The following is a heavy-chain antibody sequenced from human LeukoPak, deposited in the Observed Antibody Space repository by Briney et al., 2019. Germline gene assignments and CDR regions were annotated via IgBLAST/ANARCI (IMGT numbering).Heavy chain of an antibody. J-gene: IGHJ6*03. V-gene: IGHV4-39*07. CDR3: VRQARYNWNESLGYYYMDV. CDR2: IYYSGST. D-gene: IGHD1-20*01. Sequence: SETLSLTCTVSGGSISSSSYYWGWIRQPPGMGLEWIGSIYYSGSTYYNPSLKSRVTISVDTSKNQFSLKLSSVTAADTAVYYCVRQARYNWNESLGYYYMDVWGKGTTVTVSS. CDR1: GGSISSSSYY.